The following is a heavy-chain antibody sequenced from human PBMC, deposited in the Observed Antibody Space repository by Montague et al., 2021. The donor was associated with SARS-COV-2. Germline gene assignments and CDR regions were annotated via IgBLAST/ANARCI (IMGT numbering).Heavy chain of an antibody. V-gene: IGHV3-7*01. CDR3: TALRRTDPFDY. CDR2: INEDGSQT. Sequence: SLRLSCAASGFTFTTHWMNWVRQAPGKGLEWVANINEDGSQTYXXDSVKGRFTISRDNARNSLFLQMTGLRAEDTAVYYCTALRRTDPFDYWGQGNLVTVSS. D-gene: IGHD2-21*02. J-gene: IGHJ4*02. CDR1: GFTFTTHW.